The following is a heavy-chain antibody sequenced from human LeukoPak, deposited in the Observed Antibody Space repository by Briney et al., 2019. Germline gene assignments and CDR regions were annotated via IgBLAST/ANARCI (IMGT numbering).Heavy chain of an antibody. Sequence: GASVKVSCKASGYTFTGYFIHWVRQTPGQGLEWMGWINPDSGGTNYAQKLQGRVTMTTDTSTSTAYMELRSLRSDDTAVYYCARVGMWGYSNTIDYWGQGTLVTVSS. V-gene: IGHV1-2*02. D-gene: IGHD4-11*01. CDR2: INPDSGGT. J-gene: IGHJ4*02. CDR1: GYTFTGYF. CDR3: ARVGMWGYSNTIDY.